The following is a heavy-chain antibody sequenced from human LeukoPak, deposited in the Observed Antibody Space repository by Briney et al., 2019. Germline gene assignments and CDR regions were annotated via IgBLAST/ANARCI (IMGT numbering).Heavy chain of an antibody. Sequence: SETLSLTCTVSGGSISSYYWSWIRLPPGKGLEWIGYLSKSGNTNYSPSLKSRVTIFGDTSKNQFFLKLSSVTAADTAVYYCAREGYSSGWNDYWGQGTLVTVSS. CDR2: LSKSGNT. CDR1: GGSISSYY. CDR3: AREGYSSGWNDY. V-gene: IGHV4-59*01. D-gene: IGHD6-19*01. J-gene: IGHJ4*02.